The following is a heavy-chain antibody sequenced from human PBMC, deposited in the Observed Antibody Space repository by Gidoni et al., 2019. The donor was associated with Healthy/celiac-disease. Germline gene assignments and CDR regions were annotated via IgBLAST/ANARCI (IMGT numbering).Heavy chain of an antibody. V-gene: IGHV3-30*18. CDR3: AKDRRLVSRVVPAAPFDY. D-gene: IGHD2-2*01. J-gene: IGHJ4*02. CDR2: ISYDGSNK. Sequence: LEWVAVISYDGSNKYYADSVKGRFTISRDNSKNTLYLQMNSLRAEDTAVYYCAKDRRLVSRVVPAAPFDYWGQGTLVTVSS.